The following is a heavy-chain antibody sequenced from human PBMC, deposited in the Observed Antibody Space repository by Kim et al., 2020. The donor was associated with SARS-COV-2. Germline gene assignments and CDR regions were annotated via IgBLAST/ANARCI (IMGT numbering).Heavy chain of an antibody. CDR2: IKSKAYGGTT. Sequence: GGSLRLSCTASGFTFVDFAMTWVRQAPGKWLEWVGFIKSKAYGGTTKYAASVKDRFIISRNNSIAYLQINSLKTEDTAVYYCTHYDFWSGFVGWGQGTLVSVSS. CDR3: THYDFWSGFVG. D-gene: IGHD3-3*01. V-gene: IGHV3-49*04. CDR1: GFTFVDFA. J-gene: IGHJ4*02.